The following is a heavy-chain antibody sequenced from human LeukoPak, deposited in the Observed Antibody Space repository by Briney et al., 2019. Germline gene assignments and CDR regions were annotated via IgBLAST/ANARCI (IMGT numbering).Heavy chain of an antibody. Sequence: PGGSLRLSCAASGFTVSSNYMSWVRQAPGKGLEWVSVIYSGGSTYYADSVKGRFTISRDNSKNTLYLQMNSLRAEDTAVYYCARDCGYCSSTSCYPDYWGQGTLVTVSS. D-gene: IGHD2-2*01. J-gene: IGHJ4*02. V-gene: IGHV3-53*01. CDR3: ARDCGYCSSTSCYPDY. CDR1: GFTVSSNY. CDR2: IYSGGST.